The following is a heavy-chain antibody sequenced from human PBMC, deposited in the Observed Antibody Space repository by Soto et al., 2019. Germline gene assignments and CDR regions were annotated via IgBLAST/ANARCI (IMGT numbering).Heavy chain of an antibody. CDR1: VFTVSSNY. CDR3: ARGLGREYQDNRNYFHLDY. V-gene: IGHV3-53*01. D-gene: IGHD1-20*01. J-gene: IGHJ4*02. CDR2: LYPNGRA. Sequence: GSLRLSCAASVFTVSSNYLTWVRQAPVEGLKCVSVLYPNGRAFYADSVKGRFTISTDNSQNSVYLLMNTLRAEDTAIYYCARGLGREYQDNRNYFHLDYWGQGTLVTVSS.